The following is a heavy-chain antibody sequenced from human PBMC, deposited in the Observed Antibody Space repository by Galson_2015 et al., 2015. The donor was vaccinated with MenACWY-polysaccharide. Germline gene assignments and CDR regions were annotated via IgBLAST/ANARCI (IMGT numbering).Heavy chain of an antibody. D-gene: IGHD3-3*01. CDR2: ISGSSGTI. V-gene: IGHV3-11*01. CDR1: GFTFSDYF. Sequence: SLRLSCAASGFTFSDYFMTWIRQAPGKGLEWVSYISGSSGTIYYADSVKGRFTISRDNAKNSLYLQMNSLRGADTAVYYCVRDFGVAPPRPSFGMDVWGPGTTVTVSS. CDR3: VRDFGVAPPRPSFGMDV. J-gene: IGHJ6*02.